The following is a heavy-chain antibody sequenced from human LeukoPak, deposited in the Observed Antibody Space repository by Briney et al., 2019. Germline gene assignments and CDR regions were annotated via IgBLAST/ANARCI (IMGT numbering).Heavy chain of an antibody. CDR1: GFTFSSYA. Sequence: GGSLRLSCAASGFTFSSYAVSWVRQAPGKGLEWVSAISGSGGTTYYADSVKGRFTISRDNSKNTLYLQMNSLRAEDTAVYYCARDLTTVTSQDAFDIWGQGTMVTVSS. CDR3: ARDLTTVTSQDAFDI. CDR2: ISGSGGTT. D-gene: IGHD4-17*01. J-gene: IGHJ3*02. V-gene: IGHV3-23*01.